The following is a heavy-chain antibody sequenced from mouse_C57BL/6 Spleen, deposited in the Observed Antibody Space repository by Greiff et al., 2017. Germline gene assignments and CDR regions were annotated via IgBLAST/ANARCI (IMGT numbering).Heavy chain of an antibody. D-gene: IGHD1-1*01. CDR3: ARRGYYGSSYDFGY. CDR1: GFTFSSYT. J-gene: IGHJ2*01. CDR2: ISGCGSNT. V-gene: IGHV5-9*01. Sequence: EVKLVESGGDLVKPGGSLKLSCAASGFTFSSYTMSWVRQTPEKRLEWVATISGCGSNTYYPDSVKGRFTISRGNAKNTLYLHMSSLKSEDTALYYCARRGYYGSSYDFGYWGQGTTVTVAS.